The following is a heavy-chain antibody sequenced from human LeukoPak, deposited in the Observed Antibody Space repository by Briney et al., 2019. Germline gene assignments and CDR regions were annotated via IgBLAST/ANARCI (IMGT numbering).Heavy chain of an antibody. CDR2: ISGNGANT. J-gene: IGHJ3*02. Sequence: GGSLRLSCAASGFTFSNYAMSWVRQAPGSGLEWVLSISGNGANTYYGDSVKGRFTISRDNSKNTLYLQMNSLRAEDTAVYYCAKDWYYDSSGYYLSRPGAAFDIWGQGTMVTVSS. CDR1: GFTFSNYA. D-gene: IGHD3-22*01. CDR3: AKDWYYDSSGYYLSRPGAAFDI. V-gene: IGHV3-23*01.